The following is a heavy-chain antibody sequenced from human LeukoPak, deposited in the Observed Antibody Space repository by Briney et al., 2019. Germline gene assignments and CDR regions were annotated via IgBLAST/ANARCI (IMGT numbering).Heavy chain of an antibody. D-gene: IGHD2-2*01. CDR2: ISDTGDET. Sequence: PGGSLRLSCAASGFSFSSYFMTWARQPPGQGLDWVSAISDTGDETHYADSVRGRFTVSRDNSKNTLSLQVNSRRADDTAVYYCAIYQQEPRLGSDYWGQGTLVTVSS. CDR1: GFSFSSYF. J-gene: IGHJ4*02. V-gene: IGHV3-23*01. CDR3: AIYQQEPRLGSDY.